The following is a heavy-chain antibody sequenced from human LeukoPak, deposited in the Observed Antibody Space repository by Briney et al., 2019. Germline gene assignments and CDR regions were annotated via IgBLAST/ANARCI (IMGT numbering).Heavy chain of an antibody. CDR2: IFNSGSH. D-gene: IGHD1-26*01. CDR1: GRSISSYY. J-gene: IGHJ5*02. Sequence: PSETLSLPCTVSGRSISSYYWSWIRQPPGKGMEWIGYIFNSGSHNYHPTLNSRVSMSVDTSKNQFSLRLSSVTAADTAVYYCARHSSLLAWFDPWGQGTLVTVSS. V-gene: IGHV4-59*08. CDR3: ARHSSLLAWFDP.